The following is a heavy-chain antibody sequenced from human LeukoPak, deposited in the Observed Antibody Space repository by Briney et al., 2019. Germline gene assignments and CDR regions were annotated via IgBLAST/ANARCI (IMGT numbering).Heavy chain of an antibody. CDR1: GGSISSGGYY. V-gene: IGHV4-31*03. CDR2: IYYSGST. D-gene: IGHD6-6*01. J-gene: IGHJ5*02. CDR3: AGGPESSSSNWFDP. Sequence: PSQTLSLTCTVSGGSISSGGYYWSWIRQHPGKGLEWIGYIYYSGSTYYNPSLKSRVTISVDTSKNQFSLKLSSVTAADTAVYYCAGGPESSSSNWFDPWGQGTLVTVSS.